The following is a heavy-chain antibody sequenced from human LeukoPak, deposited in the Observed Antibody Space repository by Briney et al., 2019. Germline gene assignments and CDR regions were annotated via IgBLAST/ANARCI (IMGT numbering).Heavy chain of an antibody. V-gene: IGHV4-59*01. CDR1: GGSISSDY. CDR2: IYYSGRT. D-gene: IGHD4/OR15-4a*01. Sequence: SETLSLTCTVSGGSISSDYWNWIRQPPGKGLEWIGCIYYSGRTYYNPSLKSRVTISVDMSRSQFSLRLTSVTAADTAVYYCARKNDYELGGRGTLVSVSS. J-gene: IGHJ3*01. CDR3: ARKNDYEL.